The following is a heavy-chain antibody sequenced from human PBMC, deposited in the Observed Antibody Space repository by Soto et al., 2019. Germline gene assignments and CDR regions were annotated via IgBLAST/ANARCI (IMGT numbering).Heavy chain of an antibody. V-gene: IGHV1-18*04. D-gene: IGHD2-2*01. CDR3: ARGSIVVVPAAIVFGYYYGMDV. CDR2: ISAYNGNT. J-gene: IGHJ6*02. CDR1: GYTFTSYG. Sequence: VASVKVSCKASGYTFTSYGISWVRQAPGQGLEWMGWISAYNGNTNYAQKLQGRVTMTTDTSTSTAYMELRSLRSDDTAVYYCARGSIVVVPAAIVFGYYYGMDVWGQGTMVTVS.